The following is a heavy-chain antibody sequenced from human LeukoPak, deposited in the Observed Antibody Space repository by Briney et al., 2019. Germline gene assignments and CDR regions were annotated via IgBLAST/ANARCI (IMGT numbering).Heavy chain of an antibody. CDR3: ARGSPPIPVPGSGGLDS. J-gene: IGHJ4*02. D-gene: IGHD6-19*01. CDR1: GFTFSSYW. CDR2: INTDGSST. V-gene: IGHV3-74*01. Sequence: PGGSLRLSCAASGFTFSSYWMHWVRQAPGKGLVWVSRINTDGSSTSYADSVKGRFTISRDNSRTTLYLQVDSLRAEDTAVYYCARGSPPIPVPGSGGLDSWGQGTLVTVSS.